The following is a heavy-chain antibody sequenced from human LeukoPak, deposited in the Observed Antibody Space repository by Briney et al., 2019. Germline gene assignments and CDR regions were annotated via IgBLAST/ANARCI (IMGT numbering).Heavy chain of an antibody. V-gene: IGHV3-9*01. J-gene: IGHJ4*02. CDR3: AKGSVFDY. CDR2: ISWNSGSI. Sequence: GGSLRLSCAASGFTFDDYAMHWVRQAPGKGLEWVSGISWNSGSIGYADSVKGRFTISRDNAKNSLYLQMNSLRAEDTALYYCAKGSVFDYWGQGTLVTVSS. D-gene: IGHD2-8*01. CDR1: GFTFDDYA.